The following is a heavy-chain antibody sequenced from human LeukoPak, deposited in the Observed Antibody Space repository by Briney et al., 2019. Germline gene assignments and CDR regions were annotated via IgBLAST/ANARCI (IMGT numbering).Heavy chain of an antibody. CDR1: GYTFTGYY. V-gene: IGHV1-2*02. J-gene: IGHJ4*02. D-gene: IGHD1-26*01. CDR3: ARALVRWELLTGY. CDR2: INPNSGGT. Sequence: ASVKVSCKASGYTFTGYYMHWVRQAPGQGLEWMGWINPNSGGTNYAQKSQGRVTMTRDTSISTACMELSRLRSDDTAVYYCARALVRWELLTGYWGQGTLVTVSS.